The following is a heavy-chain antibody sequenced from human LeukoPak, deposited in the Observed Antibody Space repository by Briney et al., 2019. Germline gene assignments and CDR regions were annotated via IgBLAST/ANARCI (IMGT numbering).Heavy chain of an antibody. CDR3: AKYAGAGAYDRHNEFDS. D-gene: IGHD3-22*01. CDR1: GCTFSRYA. Sequence: GGSLRLSCTASGCTFSRYAMHWLRQAPGKGLEWVAVVAYDGSNKYPADSLKGRFTISRDNSKNTLFLEMNSLRPEDTAVYYCAKYAGAGAYDRHNEFDSWGQGTLVTVSS. CDR2: VAYDGSNK. J-gene: IGHJ4*02. V-gene: IGHV3-30*18.